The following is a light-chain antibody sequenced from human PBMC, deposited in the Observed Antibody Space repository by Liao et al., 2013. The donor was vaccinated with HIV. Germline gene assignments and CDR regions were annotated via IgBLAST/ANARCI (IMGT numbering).Light chain of an antibody. CDR2: YDS. Sequence: SYVLTQPPSVSVAPGNTARITCGGDRIGSKSVHWYQRKPGQAPMLVIYYDSDRPSGIPERFSGSNSGNTATLTISRVEAGDEADYYCQVWDSSSDHPEVFGGGTKLTVL. J-gene: IGLJ2*01. CDR3: QVWDSSSDHPEV. CDR1: RIGSKS. V-gene: IGLV3-21*01.